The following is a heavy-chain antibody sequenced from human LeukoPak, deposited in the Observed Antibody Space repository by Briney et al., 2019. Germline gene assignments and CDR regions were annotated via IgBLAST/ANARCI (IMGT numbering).Heavy chain of an antibody. CDR3: ARAADGTMVRGVIMDYYYYMDV. D-gene: IGHD3-10*01. CDR1: GGSISTYY. J-gene: IGHJ6*03. Sequence: SETLSLTCTVSGGSISTYYWSWIRQPPGKGLEWIGYIYHSGSTYYNPSLKSRVTISVDRSKNQFSLKLSSVTAADTAVYYCARAADGTMVRGVIMDYYYYMDVWGKGTTVTVSS. V-gene: IGHV4-59*12. CDR2: IYHSGST.